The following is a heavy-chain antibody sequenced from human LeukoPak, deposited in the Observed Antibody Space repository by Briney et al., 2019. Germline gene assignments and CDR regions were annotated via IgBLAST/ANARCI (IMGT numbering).Heavy chain of an antibody. CDR1: GFTFSNFA. J-gene: IGHJ6*03. D-gene: IGHD3-3*01. V-gene: IGHV3-23*01. CDR2: ISASGGTT. CDR3: AKEGYYDFWSGYYYYMDV. Sequence: GGSLRLSCAASGFTFSNFAMSWVRQAPGKGLEWVSSISASGGTTYYADSVKGRFTISRDNSKNTFNLQMNSLRAEDTALYYCAKEGYYDFWSGYYYYMDVWGKGTTVTVSS.